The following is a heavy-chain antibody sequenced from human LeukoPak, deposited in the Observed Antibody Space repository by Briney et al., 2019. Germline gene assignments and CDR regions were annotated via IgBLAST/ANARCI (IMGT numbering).Heavy chain of an antibody. CDR3: AKDVTITSGNYDYFDY. CDR2: ISDSGENT. Sequence: HPGGSLRLSCAASGFAFSSYVMSWIRQVPGKGLEWVSVISDSGENTYYADSVKGRFAISRDNSKNTLYLQMNSLRAEDTAVYFCAKDVTITSGNYDYFDYWGQGTPVTVSS. D-gene: IGHD1-26*01. V-gene: IGHV3-23*01. J-gene: IGHJ4*02. CDR1: GFAFSSYV.